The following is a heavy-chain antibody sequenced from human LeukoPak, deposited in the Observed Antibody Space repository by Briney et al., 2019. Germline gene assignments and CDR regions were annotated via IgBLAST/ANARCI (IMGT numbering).Heavy chain of an antibody. CDR1: GFTFSNFA. V-gene: IGHV3-23*01. CDR3: ASFLSSGYYQTWYDP. D-gene: IGHD3-22*01. J-gene: IGHJ5*02. CDR2: ISGRGGST. Sequence: GGSLRLSCTASGFTFSNFAMNWVRQAPGKGLEWVSSISGRGGSTFYADSMKGRFTISRDNSKNTLSLQMNSLRAEDTAVYYCASFLSSGYYQTWYDPWGQGTLVTVSS.